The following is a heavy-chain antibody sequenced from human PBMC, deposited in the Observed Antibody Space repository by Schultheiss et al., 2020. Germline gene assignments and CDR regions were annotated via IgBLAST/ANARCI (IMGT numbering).Heavy chain of an antibody. J-gene: IGHJ4*02. D-gene: IGHD6-19*01. CDR3: TTDHTLAVAGAFDY. Sequence: GGSLRLSCAASGFTFSSYAMHWVRQAPGKGLEWVAVISYDGSNKYYADSVKGRFTISRDNSKNTLYLQMNSLRAEDTAVYYCTTDHTLAVAGAFDYWGQGTLVNVSA. CDR1: GFTFSSYA. CDR2: ISYDGSNK. V-gene: IGHV3-30-3*01.